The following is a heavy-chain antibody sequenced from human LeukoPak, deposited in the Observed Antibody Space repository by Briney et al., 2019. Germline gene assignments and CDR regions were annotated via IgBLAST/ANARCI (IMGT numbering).Heavy chain of an antibody. CDR1: GGSISSSSYY. D-gene: IGHD2-15*01. CDR3: ARAGSVVDYKT. J-gene: IGHJ5*02. CDR2: INYSGST. V-gene: IGHV4-39*01. Sequence: NPSETLSLTCTVSGGSISSSSYYWGWIRQPPGKGLEWIGSINYSGSTYYNPSLKSRVTISVDTSKNQFSLQLNSVTPEDTAVYYCARAGSVVDYKTWGQGTLVTVSS.